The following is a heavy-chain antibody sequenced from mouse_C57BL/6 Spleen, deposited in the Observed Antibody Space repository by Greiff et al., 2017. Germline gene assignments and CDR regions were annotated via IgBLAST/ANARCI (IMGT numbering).Heavy chain of an antibody. CDR3: ARRHYDYDNYYAMDY. D-gene: IGHD2-4*01. CDR2: SYWDDDK. CDR1: GFSLSTSGMG. J-gene: IGHJ4*01. V-gene: IGHV8-12*01. Sequence: QVTLKESGPGILQSSQTLSLTCSFSGFSLSTSGMGVSWIRQPSGKGLEWLAHSYWDDDKRYNPSLKSRLTISKDTSRNQVFLKITSVDTADTATYYCARRHYDYDNYYAMDYWGQGTSVTVSS.